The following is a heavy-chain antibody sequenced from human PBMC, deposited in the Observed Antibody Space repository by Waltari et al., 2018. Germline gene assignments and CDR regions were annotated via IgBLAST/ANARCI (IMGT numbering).Heavy chain of an antibody. CDR1: GGTFSSYP. D-gene: IGHD1-26*01. CDR2: IIPIFGTA. J-gene: IGHJ4*02. Sequence: QVQLVQSGAEVKKPGSSAKVSCKASGGTFSSYPLRLVRQAPGQGLEWMGGIIPIFGTANYAQKFQGRVTITADESTSTAYMELSSLRSEDTAVYYCARAIVGATIHFDYWGQGTLVTVSS. V-gene: IGHV1-69*12. CDR3: ARAIVGATIHFDY.